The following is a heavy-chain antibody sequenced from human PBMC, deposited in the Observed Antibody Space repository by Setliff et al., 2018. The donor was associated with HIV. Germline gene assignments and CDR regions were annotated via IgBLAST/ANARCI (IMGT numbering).Heavy chain of an antibody. V-gene: IGHV1-46*01. J-gene: IGHJ4*02. CDR2: NNPSGGST. CDR3: ARDHAGVQVVPAAMKGGFDY. Sequence: ASVKVSCKASGYTFTSYYMHWVRQAPGQGLEWMGINNPSGGSTSYAQKFQGRVTMTRDTSTSTVYMELSSLRSEDTAVYYCARDHAGVQVVPAAMKGGFDYWGQGTLVTVSS. D-gene: IGHD2-2*01. CDR1: GYTFTSYY.